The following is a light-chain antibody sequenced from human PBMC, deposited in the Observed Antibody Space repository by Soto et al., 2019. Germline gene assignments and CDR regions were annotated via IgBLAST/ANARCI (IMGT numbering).Light chain of an antibody. CDR3: QQYFDWPLT. J-gene: IGKJ4*01. CDR1: QSVNTN. CDR2: GAS. Sequence: EIVMTQSPDTLSASPGERATLSCSASQSVNTNLAWYQQKAGQAPRLLIYGASTRATGIPARFSGGGSGTEFTLTISSLQSEDFAVYYCQQYFDWPLTFGGGTKVDIK. V-gene: IGKV3-15*01.